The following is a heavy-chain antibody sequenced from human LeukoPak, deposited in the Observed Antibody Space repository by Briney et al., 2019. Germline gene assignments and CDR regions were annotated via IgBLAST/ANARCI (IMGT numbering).Heavy chain of an antibody. V-gene: IGHV1-18*01. CDR3: ARDLHYYDRGLLYY. J-gene: IGHJ4*02. D-gene: IGHD3-22*01. CDR1: DYTFTSYG. Sequence: GASVKASCKASDYTFTSYGISWVRQAPGQGLEWMGWISGYNGNTKYAQKVQGRVTMTTDTSTSTAYMELRSLRSDDTAVYYCARDLHYYDRGLLYYWGQGTLVTVSS. CDR2: ISGYNGNT.